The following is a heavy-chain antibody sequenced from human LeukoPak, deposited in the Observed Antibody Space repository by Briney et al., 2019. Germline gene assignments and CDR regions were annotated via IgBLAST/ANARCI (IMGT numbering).Heavy chain of an antibody. CDR3: ARRAGAYSHPYDY. D-gene: IGHD4/OR15-4a*01. V-gene: IGHV3-53*01. J-gene: IGHJ4*02. Sequence: GGSLTLSCTVSGFTVSTNSMSWVRQAPGKGLEWVSFIYSDNTHYSDSVKGRFTISRDNSKNTLYLQMNSLRAEDTAVYYCARRAGAYSHPYDYWGQGTLVTVSS. CDR1: GFTVSTNS. CDR2: IYSDNT.